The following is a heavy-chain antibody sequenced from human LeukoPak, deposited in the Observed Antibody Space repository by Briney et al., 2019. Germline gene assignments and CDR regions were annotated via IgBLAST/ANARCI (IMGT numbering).Heavy chain of an antibody. J-gene: IGHJ6*02. V-gene: IGHV4-59*08. Sequence: SETLSLTCTVSGGSISSYYWSWIRQPPGNGLEWIGYIYYSGSTNYNPSLKSRATISVDTSKNQSSLKLSSVTAADTAVYYCARSRPGFMVRARAGMDVWGQGTTVTVSS. CDR2: IYYSGST. D-gene: IGHD3-10*01. CDR3: ARSRPGFMVRARAGMDV. CDR1: GGSISSYY.